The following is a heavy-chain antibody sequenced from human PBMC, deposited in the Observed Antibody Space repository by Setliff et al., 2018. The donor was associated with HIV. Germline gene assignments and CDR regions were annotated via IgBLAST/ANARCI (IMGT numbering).Heavy chain of an antibody. J-gene: IGHJ3*02. D-gene: IGHD1-1*01. CDR2: ITWNSGTI. CDR3: AKDYGDGHNWGAFDI. V-gene: IGHV3-9*01. CDR1: GFNFDDYA. Sequence: RLSCAASGFNFDDYAMHWGRQVPGKGPEWVSGITWNSGTIAYADSVKGRFTISRDNAKKYVYLQMNSLRVEDTALYFCAKDYGDGHNWGAFDIWGQGTMVTVAS.